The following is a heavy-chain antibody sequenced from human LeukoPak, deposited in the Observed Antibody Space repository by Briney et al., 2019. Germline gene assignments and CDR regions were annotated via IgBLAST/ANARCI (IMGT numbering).Heavy chain of an antibody. CDR2: ISYDGSNK. CDR1: GFTFSSYG. J-gene: IGHJ4*02. Sequence: QPGRSLRLSCAASGFTFSSYGMHWVRQAPGKGLEWVAVISYDGSNKYYADSVKGRFTISRDNSKNTLYLQMNGLRAEDTAVYYCAKGNHIVVVTAPFDYWGQGTLVTVSS. D-gene: IGHD2-21*02. V-gene: IGHV3-30*18. CDR3: AKGNHIVVVTAPFDY.